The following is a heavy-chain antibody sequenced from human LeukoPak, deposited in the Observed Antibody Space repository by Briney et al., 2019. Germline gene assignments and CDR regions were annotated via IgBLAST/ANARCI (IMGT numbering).Heavy chain of an antibody. CDR1: GFTFDDYA. J-gene: IGHJ6*04. D-gene: IGHD3-10*01. CDR2: ISLDGGST. CDR3: ATGAYYYYGMDV. V-gene: IGHV3-43D*04. Sequence: GGSLRLSCAASGFTFDDYAMHWVRQAPGKGLEWVSLISLDGGSTYYADSVKGRFTISRDNSKNSLYLQMNSLRAEDTALYYCATGAYYYYGMDVWGKGTTVTVSS.